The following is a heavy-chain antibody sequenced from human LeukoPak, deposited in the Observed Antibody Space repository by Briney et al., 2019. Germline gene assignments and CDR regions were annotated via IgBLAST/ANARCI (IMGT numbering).Heavy chain of an antibody. Sequence: GGSLRLSCAASGFTFSDYYMSWIRQAPGKGLEWVSAISGSGGSTYYADSVKGRFTISRDNSKNTLYLQMNSLRAEDTAVYYCAKGTRDSSSWYVNWSQGTLVTVSS. CDR1: GFTFSDYY. D-gene: IGHD6-13*01. CDR3: AKGTRDSSSWYVN. CDR2: ISGSGGST. V-gene: IGHV3-23*01. J-gene: IGHJ4*02.